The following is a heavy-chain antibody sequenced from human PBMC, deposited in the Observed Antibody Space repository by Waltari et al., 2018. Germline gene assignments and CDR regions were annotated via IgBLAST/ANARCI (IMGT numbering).Heavy chain of an antibody. J-gene: IGHJ4*02. CDR2: INPDGSQK. CDR3: TTLARGESGDY. Sequence: EVQLVECGGGLVQPGGSRGLSCGASGFTFNTYWMKWIRQAPGKGLEWGANINPDGSQKFYVDSVKGRFTVSRDNAQNSLYLQMNNLRAEDTAVYYCTTLARGESGDYWGQGTLVTVSS. CDR1: GFTFNTYW. V-gene: IGHV3-7*01. D-gene: IGHD3-10*01.